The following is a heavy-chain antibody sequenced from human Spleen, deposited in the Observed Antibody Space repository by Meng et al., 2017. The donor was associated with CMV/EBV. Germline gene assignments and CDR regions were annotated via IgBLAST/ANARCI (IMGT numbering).Heavy chain of an antibody. CDR2: ISVRGTPI. CDR3: ATDWEHNLGFSFDL. CDR1: GFSFSASS. J-gene: IGHJ2*01. V-gene: IGHV3-11*04. D-gene: IGHD3-9*01. Sequence: SGFSFSASSISWFRPAPGAGLGWFSFISVRGTPISYAGSVKGRFTFSRDNAKNTLYLQMNSLRAEDTAVYYCATDWEHNLGFSFDLWGRGTLVTVSS.